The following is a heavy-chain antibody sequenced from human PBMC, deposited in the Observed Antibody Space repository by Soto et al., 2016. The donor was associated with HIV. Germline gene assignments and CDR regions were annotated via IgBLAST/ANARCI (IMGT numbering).Heavy chain of an antibody. CDR1: GFTFSSYA. V-gene: IGHV3-23*01. CDR3: AKAYGSGSCTWCGFDP. D-gene: IGHD3-10*01. Sequence: VQLLESGGGLVQPGGSLRLSCAASGFTFSSYAMSWVRQAPGKGLEWVSAISGSGGSTYYADSVKGRFTISRDNSKNTLYLQMNSLRAEDTAVYYCAKAYGSGSCTWCGFDPWGQGTLVTVSS. CDR2: ISGSGGST. J-gene: IGHJ5*02.